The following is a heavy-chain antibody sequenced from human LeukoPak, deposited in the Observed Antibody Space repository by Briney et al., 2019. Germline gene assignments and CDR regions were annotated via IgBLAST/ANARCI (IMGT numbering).Heavy chain of an antibody. CDR3: AKDRGYSYGDFDF. J-gene: IGHJ4*02. CDR1: GFTLSGYG. Sequence: PGGSLRLSCAASGFTLSGYGMHWVRQAPGKGLEWVAFIRYDGSNKDYADSVKGRFTISRDNSKNTLYLQMNSLRAEDTAVYYCAKDRGYSYGDFDFWGQGTLVTVCS. D-gene: IGHD5-18*01. V-gene: IGHV3-30*02. CDR2: IRYDGSNK.